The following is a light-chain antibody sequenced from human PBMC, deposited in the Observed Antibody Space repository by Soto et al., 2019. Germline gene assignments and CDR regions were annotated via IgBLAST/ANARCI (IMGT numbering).Light chain of an antibody. V-gene: IGKV3-20*01. Sequence: EIVLTQSPGNLSLSPGERATLSCRASQSVRNNYLAWYQQKPGQAPRFLIYAASNRATGIPDRFSGGGSGTDFSLTISRLEPEDFAVYYCQQFGNYPLTFGGGTKVEIK. J-gene: IGKJ4*01. CDR3: QQFGNYPLT. CDR1: QSVRNNY. CDR2: AAS.